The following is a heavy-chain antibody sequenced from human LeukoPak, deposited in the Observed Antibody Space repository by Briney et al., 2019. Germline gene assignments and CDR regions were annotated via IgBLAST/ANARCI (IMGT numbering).Heavy chain of an antibody. CDR1: GFTFSSFG. V-gene: IGHV3-23*01. CDR2: ISSTGGTA. CDR3: AKDRLRGYSYGYEWDY. J-gene: IGHJ4*02. D-gene: IGHD5-18*01. Sequence: GGSLRLSCAASGFTFSSFGMSWVRQAPGKGLEWVSAISSTGGTAYYADSVKGRFTISRDNSKNTLYLQMNSLRAEDTAVYYCAKDRLRGYSYGYEWDYWGQGTLVTVSS.